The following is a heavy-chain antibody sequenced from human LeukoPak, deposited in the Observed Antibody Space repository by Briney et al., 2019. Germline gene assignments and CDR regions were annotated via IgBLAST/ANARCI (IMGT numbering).Heavy chain of an antibody. CDR1: GYTFTAYY. Sequence: ASVKVSCKASGYTFTAYYIHWVRQAPGQGLEWMGWINTNTGNPTYAQGFTGRFVFSLDTSVSTAYLQISSLKTEDTAVYYCARDVWNWAAISVRYYYGMDVWGQGTTVTVSS. CDR2: INTNTGNP. V-gene: IGHV7-4-1*02. CDR3: ARDVWNWAAISVRYYYGMDV. J-gene: IGHJ6*02. D-gene: IGHD2-2*01.